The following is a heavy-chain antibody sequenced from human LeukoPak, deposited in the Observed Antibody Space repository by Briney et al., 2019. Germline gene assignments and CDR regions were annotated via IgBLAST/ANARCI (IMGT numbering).Heavy chain of an antibody. CDR1: GFTFTAYY. J-gene: IGHJ3*02. CDR3: ARVGKVGATGALDI. V-gene: IGHV3-11*04. CDR2: ISDGGTTI. Sequence: GGSLRLSCAASGFTFTAYYMSWIRQAPGKGLQWLSYISDGGTTIFYADSVEGRFTISRDNAKNSLYLQLSSLKGEDTAVYYCARVGKVGATGALDIWGQGTLVTVSS. D-gene: IGHD1-26*01.